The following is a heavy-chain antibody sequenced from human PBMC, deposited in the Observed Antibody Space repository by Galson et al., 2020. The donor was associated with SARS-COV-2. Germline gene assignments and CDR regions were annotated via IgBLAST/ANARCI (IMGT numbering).Heavy chain of an antibody. D-gene: IGHD3-22*01. CDR2: ISYDGSNK. V-gene: IGHV3-30*01. CDR1: GFTFSTYT. CDR3: ARDGQQYDGSGYYGDY. J-gene: IGHJ4*02. Sequence: GGSLRLSCAASGFTFSTYTMHWVRQAPGMGLEWVAVISYDGSNKYYADSVKGRFTISRDNSKNTLYLQMNSLRADDTAVYYCARDGQQYDGSGYYGDYWGQGTLVTVSS.